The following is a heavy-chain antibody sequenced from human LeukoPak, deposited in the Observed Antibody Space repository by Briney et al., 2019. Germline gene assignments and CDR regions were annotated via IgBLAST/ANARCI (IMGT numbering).Heavy chain of an antibody. CDR2: ISYDGSNK. Sequence: GGSLGLSCAASGFTSDSYGIHWVRQAPGKGLEWVAGISYDGSNKYFGGSVKGRFTISRDNSRNTVYLQMNSLRIEDTAMYYCAKVWRDDHISGSYRGFHHWGQGTLVTVSS. J-gene: IGHJ4*02. CDR3: AKVWRDDHISGSYRGFHH. V-gene: IGHV3-30*18. D-gene: IGHD3-16*02. CDR1: GFTSDSYG.